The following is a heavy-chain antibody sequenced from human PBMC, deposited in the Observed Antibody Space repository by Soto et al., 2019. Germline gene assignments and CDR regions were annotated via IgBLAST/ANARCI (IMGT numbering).Heavy chain of an antibody. CDR1: GGSISSYH. J-gene: IGHJ6*02. CDR3: ARAGNEYGVDV. V-gene: IGHV4-4*07. D-gene: IGHD3-10*01. CDR2: FYTNGIS. Sequence: SETLSLTCTVSGGSISSYHWSWIRQSAGQGLEWIGRFYTNGISHYNPSLKSRLSMSADTSKNQLFLTLTSVTAADTGVYYCARAGNEYGVDVWGQGTTVTVSS.